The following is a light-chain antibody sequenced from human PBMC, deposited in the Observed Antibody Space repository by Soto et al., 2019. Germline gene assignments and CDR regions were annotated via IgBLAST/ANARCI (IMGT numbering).Light chain of an antibody. V-gene: IGKV3-20*01. CDR2: GAS. CDR1: QGIGDT. J-gene: IGKJ1*01. CDR3: QQYGSSPWT. Sequence: KMSPSTLSVSPGEGATLTCRASQGIGDTLAWYQHKPGQTPRLLIYGASSRATGIPDRFSGSGSGTDFTLTISRLEPEDFAVYYCQQYGSSPWTFGQGTKVDIK.